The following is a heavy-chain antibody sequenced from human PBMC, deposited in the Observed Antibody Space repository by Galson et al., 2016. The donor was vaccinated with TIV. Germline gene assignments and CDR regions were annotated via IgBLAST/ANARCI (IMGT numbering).Heavy chain of an antibody. CDR1: GYTLSHYY. V-gene: IGHV1-46*01. CDR3: ARPPYCGGDCYKYDS. Sequence: SVKVSCKASGYTLSHYYMHWVRQAPGQGLEWVGVIDPLGVGTTYAPQFQGRVTITRDTSASTAYMELSSLRSEDTAVYYCARPPYCGGDCYKYDSWGQGTLVAVSS. CDR2: IDPLGVGT. J-gene: IGHJ4*02. D-gene: IGHD2-21*01.